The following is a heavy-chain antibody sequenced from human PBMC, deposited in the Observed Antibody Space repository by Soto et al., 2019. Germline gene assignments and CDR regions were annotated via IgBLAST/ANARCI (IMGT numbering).Heavy chain of an antibody. J-gene: IGHJ6*02. V-gene: IGHV4-34*01. D-gene: IGHD4-17*01. CDR3: ATTEPRSNDYGDYAPPYYYYYGMDV. CDR1: GGSFSGYY. CDR2: INHSEST. Sequence: SETLSLTCAVYGGSFSGYYWSWIRQPPGKGLEWIGEINHSESTNYNPSLKSRVTISVDTSKNQFSLKLSSVTAADTAVYYCATTEPRSNDYGDYAPPYYYYYGMDVWGQGTTVTVSS.